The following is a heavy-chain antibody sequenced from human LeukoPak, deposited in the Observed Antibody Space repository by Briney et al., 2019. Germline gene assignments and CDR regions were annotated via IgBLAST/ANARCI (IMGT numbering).Heavy chain of an antibody. CDR2: ITSSSKTI. Sequence: PGGSLRLSCAASGFSFSDFSMNWVRQAPGKGLEWVSYITSSSKTIYYSDSVRGRFTISRDNAKNSLFLQMSSLREEDTAVYYCARIRPGYYFDYWGQGTLVTVSS. V-gene: IGHV3-48*02. J-gene: IGHJ4*02. CDR1: GFSFSDFS. CDR3: ARIRPGYYFDY.